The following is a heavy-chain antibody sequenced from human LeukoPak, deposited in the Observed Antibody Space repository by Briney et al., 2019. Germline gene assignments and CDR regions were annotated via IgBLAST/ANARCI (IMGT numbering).Heavy chain of an antibody. CDR3: ASFTYYDFWSGYHPYYFDY. Sequence: ASVKVSCKASGYTFTSYGISWVRQAPGQGLEWMGWISAYNGNTNYAQKLQGRVTMTTDTSTSTAYMELRSLRSEDTAVYYCASFTYYDFWSGYHPYYFDYWGQGTLVTVSS. D-gene: IGHD3-3*01. J-gene: IGHJ4*02. V-gene: IGHV1-18*01. CDR2: ISAYNGNT. CDR1: GYTFTSYG.